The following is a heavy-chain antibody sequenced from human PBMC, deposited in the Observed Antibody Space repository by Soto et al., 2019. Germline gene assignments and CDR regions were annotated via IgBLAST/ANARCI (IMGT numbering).Heavy chain of an antibody. CDR2: ISPSGGGT. CDR3: ATGGVDTYGSMGV. V-gene: IGHV3-23*01. J-gene: IGHJ6*02. CDR1: GFTFSNYA. D-gene: IGHD5-18*01. Sequence: EVQLSESGGGLVQPGGSLRLSCAASGFTFSNYAMSWVRQAPGKGLEWVSAISPSGGGTYYADSVKGRFTISRGNSKNTRYLQMHSLRADDTAVYYCATGGVDTYGSMGVWGQGTTVTVSS.